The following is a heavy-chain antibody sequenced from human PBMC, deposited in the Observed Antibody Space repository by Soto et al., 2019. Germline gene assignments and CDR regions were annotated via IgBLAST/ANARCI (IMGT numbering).Heavy chain of an antibody. V-gene: IGHV3-11*01. CDR2: ISSSGSTI. CDR1: GFTFSDYY. J-gene: IGHJ4*02. CDR3: ARRYIAVAGYVDY. D-gene: IGHD6-19*01. Sequence: PGGSLRLSCAASGFTFSDYYMNWIRQAPGKGLEWVSYISSSGSTIYYADSVKGRFTISRDNAKNSLYLQMNSLRAEDTAVYYCARRYIAVAGYVDYWGQGTLVTVSS.